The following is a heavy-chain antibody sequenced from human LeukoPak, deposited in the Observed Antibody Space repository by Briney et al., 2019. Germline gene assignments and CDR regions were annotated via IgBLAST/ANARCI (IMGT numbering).Heavy chain of an antibody. CDR2: VSKSGGVST. CDR1: GFTFSSYA. Sequence: GGSLTLSCAASGFTFSSYAMNWVRKAQGQGLERVSIVSKSGGVSTYYADSLKSRFTISIDNSKNTLSLQLNSLRADDTAIYYCAKGGDLDYWGQGTLVTVSS. D-gene: IGHD2-21*01. CDR3: AKGGDLDY. V-gene: IGHV3-23*01. J-gene: IGHJ4*02.